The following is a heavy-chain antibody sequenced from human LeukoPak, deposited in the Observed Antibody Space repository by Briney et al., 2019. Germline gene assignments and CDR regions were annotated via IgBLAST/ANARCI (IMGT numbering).Heavy chain of an antibody. V-gene: IGHV1-8*01. CDR1: GYTFTSYD. Sequence: ASVKVSCKASGYTFTSYDINWVRQATGQGLEWMGWMNPNSGNTGYAQKFQGRVTMTRNTSISTAYMELSSLRSEDTAVYYCARGSQRITMIVVVRNDAFDIWGQGTMVTVSS. CDR2: MNPNSGNT. CDR3: ARGSQRITMIVVVRNDAFDI. J-gene: IGHJ3*02. D-gene: IGHD3-22*01.